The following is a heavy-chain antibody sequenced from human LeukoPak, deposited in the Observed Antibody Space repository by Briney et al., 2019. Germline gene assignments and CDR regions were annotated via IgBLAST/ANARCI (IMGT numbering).Heavy chain of an antibody. V-gene: IGHV4-34*01. CDR3: ARGKDSYGYASFDL. J-gene: IGHJ2*01. D-gene: IGHD5-18*01. CDR1: GGSFSGYY. Sequence: MSSETLSLTCAVYGGSFSGYYWSWIRQPPGKGLEWIGEINHSGSTNYNPSLKSRVTISVDTSKNQFSLKLSSVTAADTAVYYCARGKDSYGYASFDLWGRGTLVTVSS. CDR2: INHSGST.